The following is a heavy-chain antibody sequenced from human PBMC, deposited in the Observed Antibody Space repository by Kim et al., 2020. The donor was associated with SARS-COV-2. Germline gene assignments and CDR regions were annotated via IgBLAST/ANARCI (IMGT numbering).Heavy chain of an antibody. J-gene: IGHJ6*03. V-gene: IGHV4-31*03. D-gene: IGHD3-10*01. CDR1: GGSVNSASYF. Sequence: SETLSLTCSASGGSVNSASYFWSWIRHHPQKGLEWIGYINYSGTTSNSPSLKSRATLSVDTSKNQFSLNLRSVTAGDTSIYYCARVPVDGRSWPPYKMD. CDR2: INYSGTT. CDR3: ARVPVDGRSWPPYKMD.